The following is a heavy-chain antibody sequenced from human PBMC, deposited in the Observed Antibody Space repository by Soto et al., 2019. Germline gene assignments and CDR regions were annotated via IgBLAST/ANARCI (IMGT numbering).Heavy chain of an antibody. D-gene: IGHD3-9*01. CDR1: GYTFPTYA. Sequence: QVQLVQSGAEVKKPGASVKVSCKASGYTFPTYAISWVRQAPGQGLEWMGCISTYYGTTNYAQKFQGRVTMTTDTSRSTAYMELRGLGSDDTAVYYCAMGDLLTDSSLDDSDMAAGGQGTTVTVSS. CDR2: ISTYYGTT. CDR3: AMGDLLTDSSLDDSDMAA. V-gene: IGHV1-18*01. J-gene: IGHJ6*02.